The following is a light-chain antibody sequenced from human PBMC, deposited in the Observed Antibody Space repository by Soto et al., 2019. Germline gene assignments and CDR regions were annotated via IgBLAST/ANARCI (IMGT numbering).Light chain of an antibody. CDR3: QHYGGSPRSPGT. V-gene: IGKV3-20*01. J-gene: IGKJ1*01. Sequence: EVVLTQSPGTLSLSPGERATLSCRASQSIGSGYLAWYQQKPGRAPRLLIAGIYRRASGIPDRFSGNGSGTDFTLSISRLEPEDFAIYYCQHYGGSPRSPGTFGQGTKV. CDR1: QSIGSGY. CDR2: GIY.